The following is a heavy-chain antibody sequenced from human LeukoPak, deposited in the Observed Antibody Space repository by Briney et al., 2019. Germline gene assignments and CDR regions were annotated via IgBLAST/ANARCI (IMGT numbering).Heavy chain of an antibody. CDR1: GGSISSNVHY. D-gene: IGHD6-19*01. J-gene: IGHJ4*02. V-gene: IGHV4-39*01. CDR2: IFYSGNT. CDR3: ARVRRTGYSSGWYGRTTLGVNRTYYFDY. Sequence: SETLSLTCTVSGGSISSNVHYWGWIRQPPGRGLEWIGSIFYSGNTYYNPSLKSRVTVSVDTSKNQFSLKLSSVTAADTAVYYCARVRRTGYSSGWYGRTTLGVNRTYYFDYWGQGTLVTVSS.